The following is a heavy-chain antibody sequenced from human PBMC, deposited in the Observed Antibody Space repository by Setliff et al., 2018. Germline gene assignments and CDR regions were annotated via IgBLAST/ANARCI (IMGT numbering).Heavy chain of an antibody. CDR2: IYHSGST. Sequence: LSLTCAIYGQSFCDYYWSWVRQPPGKGLEWIGEIYHSGSTNYNPSLKSRVTISVDTSKNQFSLKLSSVTAADTAVYYCARDRQYCSSPTCYSSYFYYYGMDVWGQGTTVTVSS. J-gene: IGHJ6*02. CDR3: ARDRQYCSSPTCYSSYFYYYGMDV. D-gene: IGHD2-2*02. CDR1: GQSFCDYY. V-gene: IGHV4-34*01.